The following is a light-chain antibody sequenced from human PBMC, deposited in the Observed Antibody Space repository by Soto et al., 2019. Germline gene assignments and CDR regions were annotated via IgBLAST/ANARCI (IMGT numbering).Light chain of an antibody. CDR2: RAS. CDR1: QSVSNN. J-gene: IGKJ4*01. CDR3: QQSYSWPLT. Sequence: EILMTQSPATLSVSPGERVTLSCRASQSVSNNLAWYQQKPGQAPRLLIYRASTRATGIPARFSGSGSGTDFTLTISSLQSEDFAVYYCQQSYSWPLTFGGGTKVEIK. V-gene: IGKV3-15*01.